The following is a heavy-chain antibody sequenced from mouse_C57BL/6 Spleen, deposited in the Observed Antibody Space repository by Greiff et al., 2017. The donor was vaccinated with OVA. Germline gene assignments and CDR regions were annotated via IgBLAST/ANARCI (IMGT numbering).Heavy chain of an antibody. D-gene: IGHD1-1*01. V-gene: IGHV1-18*01. CDR3: ARAPIYYYGHGGYFGY. Sequence: EVQLQQSGPELVKPGASVKIPCKASGYTFTDYNMDWVKQSHGKSLEWIGDINPNNGGTIYNQKFKGKATLTVDKSSSTAYMELRSLTSEDTAVYYCARAPIYYYGHGGYFGYWGQGTALTVSS. CDR1: GYTFTDYN. CDR2: INPNNGGT. J-gene: IGHJ2*01.